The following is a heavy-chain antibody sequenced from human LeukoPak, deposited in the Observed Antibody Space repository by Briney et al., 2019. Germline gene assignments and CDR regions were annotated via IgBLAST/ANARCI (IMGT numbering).Heavy chain of an antibody. CDR3: ARVARQQLTFRHDFDY. Sequence: PGGSLRLSCAASGFTFSNYEMHWVRQAPGKGLEWVSYISSSGSDIYYADSVKGRFTISRDNAKNSLYLQMNSLRAEDTAVYYCARVARQQLTFRHDFDYWGQGTLVTVSS. V-gene: IGHV3-48*03. J-gene: IGHJ4*02. D-gene: IGHD6-13*01. CDR1: GFTFSNYE. CDR2: ISSSGSDI.